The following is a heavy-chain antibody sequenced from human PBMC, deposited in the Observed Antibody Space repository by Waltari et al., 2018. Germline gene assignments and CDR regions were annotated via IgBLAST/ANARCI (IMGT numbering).Heavy chain of an antibody. V-gene: IGHV3-48*03. J-gene: IGHJ6*02. CDR3: ARDLNRLVLGMDV. D-gene: IGHD6-6*01. Sequence: EVQLVESGGGLVQPGGSLRLSCAASGFTFSSYEMNWVRQAPGKGLEWVSYISSSGSTIYYADSVKGRFTISRDNAKNSLYLQMNSLRAEDTAVYYCARDLNRLVLGMDVWGQGTTVTVSS. CDR1: GFTFSSYE. CDR2: ISSSGSTI.